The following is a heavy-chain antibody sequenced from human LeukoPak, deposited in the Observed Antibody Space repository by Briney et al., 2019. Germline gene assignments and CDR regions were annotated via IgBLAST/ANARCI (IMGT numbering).Heavy chain of an antibody. CDR2: INYSGST. J-gene: IGHJ4*02. CDR1: GGSFSGYY. Sequence: PSETLSLTCAVYGGSFSGYYWSWIRQPPGKGLEWIGEINYSGSTNYNPSLKSRVTISVDTSKNQFSLKLSSVTAADTAVYYCARGPLRGVVITAWGQGTLVTVSS. CDR3: ARGPLRGVVITA. D-gene: IGHD3-3*01. V-gene: IGHV4-34*01.